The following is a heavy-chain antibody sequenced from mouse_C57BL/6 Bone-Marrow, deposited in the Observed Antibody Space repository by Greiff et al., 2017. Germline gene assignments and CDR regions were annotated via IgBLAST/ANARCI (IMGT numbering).Heavy chain of an antibody. J-gene: IGHJ3*01. V-gene: IGHV1-54*01. CDR1: GYAFTNYL. Sequence: QVQLKQSGAELVRPGTSVKVSCKASGYAFTNYLIEWVKQRPGQGLEWIGVINPGSGGPNYNEKFKGKATLTADKSSSPAYMQLSSLTSEDSAVYFCARGGWLLPWFAYWGQGTLVTVSA. D-gene: IGHD2-3*01. CDR3: ARGGWLLPWFAY. CDR2: INPGSGGP.